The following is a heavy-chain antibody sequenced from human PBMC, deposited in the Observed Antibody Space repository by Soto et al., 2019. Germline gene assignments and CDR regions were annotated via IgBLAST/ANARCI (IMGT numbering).Heavy chain of an antibody. CDR2: MGNDGITT. J-gene: IGHJ3*02. V-gene: IGHV3-30*02. CDR3: AKEFQWELHAFDI. D-gene: IGHD1-26*01. CDR1: GFTFSTYG. Sequence: WVSLRLSWAASGFTFSTYGMHWVRQAPGKGLEWVAVMGNDGITTFYADSVKGRFTISRDNSKNTLFLQMNSLRADDTAVYYCAKEFQWELHAFDIRGQGTMVTVSS.